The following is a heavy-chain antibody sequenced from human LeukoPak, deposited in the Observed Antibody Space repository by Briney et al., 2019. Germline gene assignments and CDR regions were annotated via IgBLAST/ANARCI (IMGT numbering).Heavy chain of an antibody. CDR2: ISPINGAT. CDR3: AVSVQAAAIPAFDN. Sequence: GASVKVSCKASGSMFAGHYRHWMRQAPGQGLEWMGWISPINGATKYAQNFQGRVTMTRDTSISTAYMELSDLRSDDTAVYYCAVSVQAAAIPAFDNWGQGTLVTVSS. V-gene: IGHV1-2*02. J-gene: IGHJ4*02. CDR1: GSMFAGHY. D-gene: IGHD6-25*01.